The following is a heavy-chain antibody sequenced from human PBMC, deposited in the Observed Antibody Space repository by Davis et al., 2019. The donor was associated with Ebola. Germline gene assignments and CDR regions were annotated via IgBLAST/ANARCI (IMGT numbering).Heavy chain of an antibody. D-gene: IGHD1-7*01. CDR3: AGNYAHSAFDM. CDR1: GFTFSNYD. Sequence: GGSLRLSCSASGFTFSNYDMHWVRQAPGKGLEWVAVISYDGSHTFYTDPVKDRFTVSRDGSKNTLYLQMNSLRVEDTAIYYCAGNYAHSAFDMWAQGKWSASLQ. V-gene: IGHV3-30*03. CDR2: ISYDGSHT. J-gene: IGHJ3*02.